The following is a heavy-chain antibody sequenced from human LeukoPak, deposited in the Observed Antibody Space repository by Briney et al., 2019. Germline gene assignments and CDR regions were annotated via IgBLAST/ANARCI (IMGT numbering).Heavy chain of an antibody. Sequence: GGSLRLSCAASGFTFSSYEINWVRQAPGKGLEWVSYISSGGNYRYYADPVKGRFTISRDNARNSLYLQMNSLRAEDTAVYYCARGRNAYTFDNWGQGTLVTVSS. D-gene: IGHD5-24*01. CDR1: GFTFSSYE. CDR2: ISSGGNYR. CDR3: ARGRNAYTFDN. J-gene: IGHJ4*02. V-gene: IGHV3-48*03.